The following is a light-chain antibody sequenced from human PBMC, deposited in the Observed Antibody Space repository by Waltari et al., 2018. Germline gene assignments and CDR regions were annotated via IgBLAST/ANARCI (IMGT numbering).Light chain of an antibody. V-gene: IGKV3-11*01. J-gene: IGKJ2*01. CDR2: DAS. CDR3: QLRARWPPTFT. CDR1: QSVSGY. Sequence: EFVLTQSPANLSLSPGERVTLSSRASQSVSGYLAWYQHKPGQAPRLLIYDASNRATGVPARFSGRDSGADFTLTISSLEPEDFGVYYCQLRARWPPTFTFGQGTKLEI.